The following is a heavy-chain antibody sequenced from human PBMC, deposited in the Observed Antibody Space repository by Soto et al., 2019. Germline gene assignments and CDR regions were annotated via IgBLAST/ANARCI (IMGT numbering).Heavy chain of an antibody. Sequence: GGTLRLSCAASGFTFSSFAMHWVRQAPGKGLEWVSAISYDGSHKYYADSVKGRFTISRDNSKNTLYLQMNSLRPEDRAVYYCARDRRQQLVPLDYWGQGTLVTVSS. CDR2: ISYDGSHK. D-gene: IGHD6-13*01. V-gene: IGHV3-30-3*01. J-gene: IGHJ4*02. CDR1: GFTFSSFA. CDR3: ARDRRQQLVPLDY.